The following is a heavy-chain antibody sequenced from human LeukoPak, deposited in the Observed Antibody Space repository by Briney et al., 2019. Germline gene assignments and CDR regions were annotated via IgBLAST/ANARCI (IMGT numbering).Heavy chain of an antibody. D-gene: IGHD4-17*01. CDR1: GGSISSYY. Sequence: SETLSLTCTVSGGSISSYYWSWIRQPPGKGLEWIGYIYYSGSTNYNPSLKSRVTISVDTSKNQFSLKLSSVTAADTAVYYCARQXDYALNWFDPWGQGTLVAVSS. V-gene: IGHV4-59*08. CDR3: ARQXDYALNWFDP. CDR2: IYYSGST. J-gene: IGHJ5*02.